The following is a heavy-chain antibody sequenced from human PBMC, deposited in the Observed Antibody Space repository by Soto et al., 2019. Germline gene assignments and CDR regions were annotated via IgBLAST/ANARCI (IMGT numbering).Heavy chain of an antibody. V-gene: IGHV1-18*01. Sequence: QVQLVQSGDEVKKPGASVKVSCKASGYIFANYGIAWVRQAPGQGLEWMGWISPYTGNTHSATKIQGRLTMTTDTSTSAVYMELGSLSSDDAAVYYCVMGDNYVTPTAQDVWGQGSTVTVSS. CDR2: ISPYTGNT. D-gene: IGHD3-16*01. CDR3: VMGDNYVTPTAQDV. J-gene: IGHJ6*02. CDR1: GYIFANYG.